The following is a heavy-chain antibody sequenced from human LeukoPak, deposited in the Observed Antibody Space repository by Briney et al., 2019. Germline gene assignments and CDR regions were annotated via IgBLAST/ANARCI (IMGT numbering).Heavy chain of an antibody. CDR2: IKQDGSEK. V-gene: IGHV3-7*01. CDR3: ARDLPTGSDYFDY. Sequence: PGGSLRLSFAASGFIFRSYWMSWVRQAPGKGLEWVANIKQDGSEKNYVESVKGRFTISRDNAENSLGLQMNSLRAEDTAVYYCARDLPTGSDYFDYWGQGTLVTVSS. J-gene: IGHJ4*02. CDR1: GFIFRSYW. D-gene: IGHD6-6*01.